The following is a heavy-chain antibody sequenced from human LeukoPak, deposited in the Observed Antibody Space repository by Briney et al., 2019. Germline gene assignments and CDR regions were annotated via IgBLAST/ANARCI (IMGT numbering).Heavy chain of an antibody. V-gene: IGHV3-48*03. CDR3: ARSLRSPAYSSSWETDWYYYGMDV. Sequence: GGSLRLSCAASGFTFSSYEMNWVRQAPGKGLEWVSYITTSGRTIYYADSVKGRFTISRDNAKNSLYLQMNSLRAEDTAVYYCARSLRSPAYSSSWETDWYYYGMDVWGQGTTVTVSS. CDR2: ITTSGRTI. D-gene: IGHD6-13*01. J-gene: IGHJ6*02. CDR1: GFTFSSYE.